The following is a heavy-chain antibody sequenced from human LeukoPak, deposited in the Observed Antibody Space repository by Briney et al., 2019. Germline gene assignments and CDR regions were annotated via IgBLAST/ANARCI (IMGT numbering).Heavy chain of an antibody. CDR1: GFTFSSYG. Sequence: GGSLRLSCAASGFTFSSYGMHWVRQAPGKGLEWVAFIRYDGSNKYYADSVKGRFTISRDNSKNTLYQQMNSLKTEDTAVYYCTRDPLRGYRYGVFDYWGQGTLVTVSS. J-gene: IGHJ4*02. V-gene: IGHV3-30*02. CDR3: TRDPLRGYRYGVFDY. D-gene: IGHD5-18*01. CDR2: IRYDGSNK.